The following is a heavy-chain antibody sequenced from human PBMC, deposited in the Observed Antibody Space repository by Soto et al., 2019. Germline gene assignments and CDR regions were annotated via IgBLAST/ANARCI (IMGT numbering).Heavy chain of an antibody. CDR2: ISWDGGST. J-gene: IGHJ3*02. D-gene: IGHD2-2*02. V-gene: IGHV3-43D*04. CDR3: SKLAPSAAISDDAFDI. Sequence: EVQLVESGGVVVQPGGSLRLYCAASGFTFDDYAMHWVRQAPGKGLEWVSLISWDGGSTYYTDSVKGRLPISRNNSKNSLYLQMNSLRAEDTALYYCSKLAPSAAISDDAFDIWGPGTMVTVSS. CDR1: GFTFDDYA.